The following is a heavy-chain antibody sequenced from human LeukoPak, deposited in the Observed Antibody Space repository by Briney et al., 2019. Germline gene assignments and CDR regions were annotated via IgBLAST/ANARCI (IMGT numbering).Heavy chain of an antibody. CDR3: ARSSGWYNFDY. V-gene: IGHV1-2*04. J-gene: IGHJ4*02. CDR1: GYTFTGYY. D-gene: IGHD6-19*01. CDR2: INPNSGGT. Sequence: GASVKVSCKASGYTFTGYYMHWVRQAPGQGLEWMGWINPNSGGTNYAQKFQGWVTMTRDTSISTAYMELSKLRSDDTAVYYCARSSGWYNFDYWGQGTLVTVSS.